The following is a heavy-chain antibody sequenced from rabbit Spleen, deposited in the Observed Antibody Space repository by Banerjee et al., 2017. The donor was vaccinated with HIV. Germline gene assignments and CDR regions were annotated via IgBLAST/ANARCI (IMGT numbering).Heavy chain of an antibody. J-gene: IGHJ6*01. D-gene: IGHD1-1*01. CDR1: GFPFTNKAV. CDR3: ARDQGTSFSTYGMDL. CDR2: IYAGSSDST. V-gene: IGHV1S45*01. Sequence: QEQLEESGGGLVKPEGSLTLTCKASGFPFTNKAVMCWVRQAPGKGLEWIASIYAGSSDSTYSATWARGRFTISKTSSTTVTLQMTSLTVADTATYFCARDQGTSFSTYGMDLWGPGTLVTVS.